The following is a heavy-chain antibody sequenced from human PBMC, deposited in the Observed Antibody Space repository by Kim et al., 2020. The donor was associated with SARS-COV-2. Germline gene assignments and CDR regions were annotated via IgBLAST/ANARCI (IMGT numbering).Heavy chain of an antibody. CDR3: ARVHIVVGPPKGMDV. D-gene: IGHD2-15*01. CDR1: GGSFSGYH. J-gene: IGHJ6*02. CDR2: INHSGST. Sequence: SETLSLTCAVYGGSFSGYHWSWIRQPPGKGLEWIGEINHSGSTNYNPSLKSRVTISVDTSKNQFSLKLSSVTAADTAVYYCARVHIVVGPPKGMDVWGQGTTVTVSS. V-gene: IGHV4-34*01.